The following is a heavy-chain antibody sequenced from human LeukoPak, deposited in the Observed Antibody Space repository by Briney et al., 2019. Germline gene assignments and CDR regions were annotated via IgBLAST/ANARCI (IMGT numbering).Heavy chain of an antibody. Sequence: GGSLRLSCAASGFTFSHFWIHWVRQAPGEGLVWISRINGDVSDTIYADSVKGRFTSSRDNAKNMLYLQMNNLRAEDTAVYYCARMTTVTTEGIWGQGTMVTVSS. CDR3: ARMTTVTTEGI. J-gene: IGHJ3*02. V-gene: IGHV3-74*01. CDR2: INGDVSDT. D-gene: IGHD4-17*01. CDR1: GFTFSHFW.